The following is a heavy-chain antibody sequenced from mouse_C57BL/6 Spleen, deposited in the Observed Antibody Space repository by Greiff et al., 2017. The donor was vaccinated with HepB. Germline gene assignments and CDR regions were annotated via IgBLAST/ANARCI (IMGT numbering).Heavy chain of an antibody. CDR1: GYTFTSYW. J-gene: IGHJ4*01. CDR2: IYPGSGST. D-gene: IGHD2-4*01. V-gene: IGHV1-55*01. Sequence: QVQLQQPGAELVKPGASVKMSCKASGYTFTSYWITWVKQRPGQGLEWIGDIYPGSGSTNYNEKFKSKATLTVDTSSSTAYMQLSSLTSEDSAVYYCASDYDGYYYAMDYWGQGTSVTVSS. CDR3: ASDYDGYYYAMDY.